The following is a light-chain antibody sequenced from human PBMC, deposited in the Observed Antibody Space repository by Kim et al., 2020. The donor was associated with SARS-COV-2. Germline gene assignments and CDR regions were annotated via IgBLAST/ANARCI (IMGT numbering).Light chain of an antibody. CDR3: NSRDSNDNVV. CDR2: GKN. CDR1: SLRRSY. J-gene: IGLJ2*01. V-gene: IGLV3-19*01. Sequence: VALGQTVTITCQGDSLRRSYATWYQQKPGQAPIVVIYGKNNRPSGIPDRFSGSSSGNTASLTITGTQAGDEADYYCNSRDSNDNVVFGGGTQLTVL.